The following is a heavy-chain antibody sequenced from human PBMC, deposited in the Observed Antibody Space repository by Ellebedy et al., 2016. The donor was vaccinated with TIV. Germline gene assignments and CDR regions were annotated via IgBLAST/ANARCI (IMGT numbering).Heavy chain of an antibody. V-gene: IGHV4-39*01. J-gene: IGHJ5*02. Sequence: MPSETLSLTCTVSGGSISSYYWSWIRQPPGKGLEWIGSIYYSGSTYYNPSLKSRVTISVDTSKNQFSLKLSSVTAADTAVYYCARRRYSSGWYNWFDPWGQGTLVTVSS. CDR1: GGSISSYY. D-gene: IGHD6-19*01. CDR2: IYYSGST. CDR3: ARRRYSSGWYNWFDP.